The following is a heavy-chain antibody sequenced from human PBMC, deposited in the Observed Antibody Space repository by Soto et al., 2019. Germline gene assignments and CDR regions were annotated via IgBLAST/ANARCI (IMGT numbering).Heavy chain of an antibody. Sequence: EVQLLESGGGLVQPGGSLRLSCAASGFTFSSYALSWVRQAPGKGLELVSAISGSGGSTYYADSVKGRFTISRDNSKNTLYLQMNSMRAEDTAVYYCAKDGYGDYVWDYWGQGTLVTVSS. V-gene: IGHV3-23*01. D-gene: IGHD4-17*01. CDR2: ISGSGGST. J-gene: IGHJ4*02. CDR1: GFTFSSYA. CDR3: AKDGYGDYVWDY.